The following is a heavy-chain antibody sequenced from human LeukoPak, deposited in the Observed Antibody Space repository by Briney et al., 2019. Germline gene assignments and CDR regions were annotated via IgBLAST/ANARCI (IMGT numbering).Heavy chain of an antibody. Sequence: SETLSLTCTVSGGSISRDTYYCAWIRQSPGRGLEWLGSVYYSGSTNYNPSLKSRVTISVDTSKNQFSLKLSSVTAADTAVYYCARMNYYYYYMDVWGKGTTVTVSS. CDR1: GGSISRDTYY. CDR2: VYYSGST. J-gene: IGHJ6*03. CDR3: ARMNYYYYYMDV. V-gene: IGHV4-39*07.